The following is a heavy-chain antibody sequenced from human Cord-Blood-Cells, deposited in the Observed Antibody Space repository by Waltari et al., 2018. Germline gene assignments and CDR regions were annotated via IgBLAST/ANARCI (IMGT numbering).Heavy chain of an antibody. Sequence: EVQLVESGGGLVQPGGSLRLSCAASGFTFSSYAMRWVRPAPGTGLEWVSAISGSGGSTYYADAVKGRFTISRDNSKNTLYLQMNSLRAEDTAVYYCAKDPDYDILTGYYWFDPWGQGTLVTVSS. CDR3: AKDPDYDILTGYYWFDP. CDR1: GFTFSSYA. J-gene: IGHJ5*02. CDR2: ISGSGGST. D-gene: IGHD3-9*01. V-gene: IGHV3-23*04.